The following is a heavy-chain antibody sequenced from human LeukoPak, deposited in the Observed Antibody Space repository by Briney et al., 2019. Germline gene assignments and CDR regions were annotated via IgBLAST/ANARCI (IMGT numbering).Heavy chain of an antibody. CDR1: GFTFSSYA. Sequence: GGSLRLSCAASGFTFSSYAMHWVRQAPGKGLEWVAFIRYDGSNKYYADSVKGRFTISRDNSKNTLFLQMNSLGSDDTAVYYCAKARWQFYYFDSWGQGTLVTVSS. D-gene: IGHD4-23*01. CDR2: IRYDGSNK. CDR3: AKARWQFYYFDS. V-gene: IGHV3-30*02. J-gene: IGHJ4*02.